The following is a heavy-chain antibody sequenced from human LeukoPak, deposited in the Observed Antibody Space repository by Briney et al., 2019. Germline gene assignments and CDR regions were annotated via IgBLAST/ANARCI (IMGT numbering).Heavy chain of an antibody. CDR2: IYSGGST. D-gene: IGHD6-13*01. CDR1: GFTVSSNY. J-gene: IGHJ6*02. CDR3: ARDIFRKYSSSWYEGYYYYGMDV. Sequence: GGSLRLSCAASGFTVSSNYMSWVRQAPGKGLEWVSVIYSGGSTYYADSVKGRFTISRDNSKNTLYLQMNSLSAEDTAVYYCARDIFRKYSSSWYEGYYYYGMDVWGQGTTVTVSS. V-gene: IGHV3-66*01.